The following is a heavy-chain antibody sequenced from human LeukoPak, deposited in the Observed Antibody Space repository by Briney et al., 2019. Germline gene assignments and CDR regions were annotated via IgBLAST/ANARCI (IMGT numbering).Heavy chain of an antibody. CDR3: ARPYYGDDGRHFDY. D-gene: IGHD4-17*01. CDR2: INPNSGGT. V-gene: IGHV1-2*02. J-gene: IGHJ4*02. Sequence: GASVKVSCKASGYTFTGYYMHWVRQAPGQGLEWMGWINPNSGGTNYAQKFQGRVTMTRDTSISTAYMELSRLRSDDTAVYYCARPYYGDDGRHFDYWGQGTLVTVSS. CDR1: GYTFTGYY.